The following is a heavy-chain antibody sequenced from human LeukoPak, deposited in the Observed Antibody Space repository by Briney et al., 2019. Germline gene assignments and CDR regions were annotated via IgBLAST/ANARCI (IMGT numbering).Heavy chain of an antibody. CDR2: IIPIFGTA. CDR1: GGTFISYA. D-gene: IGHD3-22*01. CDR3: AFAAYYYDSSGYQYNWFDP. Sequence: GASVKVSCKASGGTFISYAISWVRQAPGQGLEWMGGIIPIFGTANYAQKFQGRVTITADESTSTAYMELSSLRSEDTAVYYCAFAAYYYDSSGYQYNWFDPWGQGTLVTVSS. J-gene: IGHJ5*02. V-gene: IGHV1-69*13.